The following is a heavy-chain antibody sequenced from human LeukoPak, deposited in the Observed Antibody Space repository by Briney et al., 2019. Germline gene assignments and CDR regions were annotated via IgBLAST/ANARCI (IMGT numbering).Heavy chain of an antibody. CDR3: ARRINYFDY. D-gene: IGHD5-24*01. Sequence: SETLSLTCTVSGGSISSSSYYWGWIRQPPGKGLEWIGSIYYSGSTYYNPSLKSRVTISVDTSKNQFSLKLSSVTAADTAVYYCARRINYFDYWGLGFLVTVSS. CDR2: IYYSGST. CDR1: GGSISSSSYY. V-gene: IGHV4-39*01. J-gene: IGHJ4*02.